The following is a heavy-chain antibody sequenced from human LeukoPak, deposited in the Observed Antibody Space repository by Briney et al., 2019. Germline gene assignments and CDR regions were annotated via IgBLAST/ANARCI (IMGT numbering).Heavy chain of an antibody. J-gene: IGHJ4*02. CDR2: ISSSGSTI. CDR1: GFTFSSYE. Sequence: PGGSLRLSCAASGFTFSSYEMNWVRQAPGKGLEWVSYISSSGSTIYYADSVKGRFAISRDSAKNSLYLQMNSLRAEDTAVYYCARQVAGLDYWGQGTLVTVSS. CDR3: ARQVAGLDY. V-gene: IGHV3-48*03. D-gene: IGHD6-19*01.